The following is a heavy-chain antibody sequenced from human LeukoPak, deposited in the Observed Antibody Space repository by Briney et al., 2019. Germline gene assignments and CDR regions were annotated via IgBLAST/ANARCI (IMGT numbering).Heavy chain of an antibody. V-gene: IGHV3-23*01. Sequence: GGSLRLSCAASGFTFSSYSMNWVRQAPGKGLEWVSAISGSGGSTYYADSVKGRFTISRDNSKNTLYLQMNSLRAEDTAVYYCAKRVGITMIVVDDDAFDIWGQGTMVTVSS. J-gene: IGHJ3*02. CDR3: AKRVGITMIVVDDDAFDI. CDR2: ISGSGGST. D-gene: IGHD3-22*01. CDR1: GFTFSSYS.